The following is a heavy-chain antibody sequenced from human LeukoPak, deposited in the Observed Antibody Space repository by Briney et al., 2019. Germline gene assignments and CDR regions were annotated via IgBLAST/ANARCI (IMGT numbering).Heavy chain of an antibody. D-gene: IGHD3-22*01. Sequence: PSETLSLTCTVSGVSISGHYWSWIRQPPGNGLEWIGFIYYSGRTRYNPSLHSRVTISADTPKNHLSLKLTSVTAADTAVYYCARLLDNDSSGDPDTFDMWGQGIKVTVSS. CDR1: GVSISGHY. V-gene: IGHV4-59*11. CDR3: ARLLDNDSSGDPDTFDM. CDR2: IYYSGRT. J-gene: IGHJ3*02.